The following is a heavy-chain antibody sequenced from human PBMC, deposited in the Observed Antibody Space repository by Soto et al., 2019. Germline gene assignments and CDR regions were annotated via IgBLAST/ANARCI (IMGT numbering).Heavy chain of an antibody. V-gene: IGHV4-34*01. CDR3: ARGGGGIVVVPAAGGDYHYFDY. Sequence: QVQLQQWGAGLLKPSETLSLTCAVYGGYFSGYYWSWIRQPPGKGLEWIGEINHSGSTNYNPSLKSRVTISVDTSKNQFSLKLSSVTAADTAVYYCARGGGGIVVVPAAGGDYHYFDYWGQGTLVTVSS. CDR1: GGYFSGYY. CDR2: INHSGST. J-gene: IGHJ4*02. D-gene: IGHD2-2*01.